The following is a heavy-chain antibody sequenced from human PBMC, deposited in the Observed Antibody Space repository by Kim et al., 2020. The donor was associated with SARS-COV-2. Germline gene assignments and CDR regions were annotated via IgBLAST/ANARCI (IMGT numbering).Heavy chain of an antibody. CDR2: ISGSGGST. D-gene: IGHD3-10*01. CDR1: GFTFSSYA. V-gene: IGHV3-23*01. Sequence: GGSLRLSCAASGFTFSSYAMSWVRQAPGKGLEWVSAISGSGGSTYYADSVKGRFTISRDNSKNTLYLQMNSLRAEDTAVYYCAKDLYYGSGSSASSDYWGQGTLVTVSS. CDR3: AKDLYYGSGSSASSDY. J-gene: IGHJ4*02.